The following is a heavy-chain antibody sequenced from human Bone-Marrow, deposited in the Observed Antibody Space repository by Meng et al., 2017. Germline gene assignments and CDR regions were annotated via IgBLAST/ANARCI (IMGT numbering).Heavy chain of an antibody. CDR3: PSHYDYYLFKVNNAFHI. V-gene: IGHV1-8*01. CDR2: MNPNSGNT. Sequence: ASVKVFCKASGYTFTSYDINWVRQATGQGLEWMGWMNPNSGNTGYAQKFQGRVTMTRNTSISTAYMELSSLRSEDTAVYYCPSHYDYYLFKVNNAFHIWGQGTVVTVSS. J-gene: IGHJ3*02. D-gene: IGHD5-12*01. CDR1: GYTFTSYD.